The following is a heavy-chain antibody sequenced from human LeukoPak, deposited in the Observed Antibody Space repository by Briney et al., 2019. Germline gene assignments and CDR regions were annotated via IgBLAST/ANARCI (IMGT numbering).Heavy chain of an antibody. J-gene: IGHJ4*02. CDR2: ISSSGSVK. D-gene: IGHD5-12*01. V-gene: IGHV3-48*03. CDR1: GFTVSSYE. Sequence: GGSLRLSCAASGFTVSSYEMNWVRQAPGKWLEWVSYISSSGSVKFYADSVKGRLTISRDNAKNSLHLQMNSLRAEDTAVYYCARDWLRLGYWGQGTLVTVSS. CDR3: ARDWLRLGY.